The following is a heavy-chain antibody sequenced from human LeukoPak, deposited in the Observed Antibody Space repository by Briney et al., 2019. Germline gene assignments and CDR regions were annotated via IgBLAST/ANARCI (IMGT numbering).Heavy chain of an antibody. V-gene: IGHV4-4*07. Sequence: PSETLSLTCTVSGGSISSYYWSWIRQPAGKGLEWIGRIYTSGSTNYNPSLKSRVTMSVDTSKNQFSLKLSSVTAADTAVYYCARPLTVTMVRGVISWFDPWGQGTLVTVSS. CDR3: ARPLTVTMVRGVISWFDP. D-gene: IGHD3-10*01. J-gene: IGHJ5*02. CDR1: GGSISSYY. CDR2: IYTSGST.